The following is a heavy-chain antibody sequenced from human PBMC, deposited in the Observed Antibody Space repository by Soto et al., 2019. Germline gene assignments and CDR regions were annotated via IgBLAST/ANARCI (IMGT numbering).Heavy chain of an antibody. Sequence: GGSLRLSCAASGFTFSSYGMHWVRQAPGKGLEWVAVISYDGSNKYYADSVKGRFTISRDNSKNTLYLQMNSLRAEDTAVYYCAKLMDYQIWFGELLYTDYWGQGTLVTVSS. D-gene: IGHD3-10*01. CDR2: ISYDGSNK. V-gene: IGHV3-30*18. J-gene: IGHJ4*02. CDR1: GFTFSSYG. CDR3: AKLMDYQIWFGELLYTDY.